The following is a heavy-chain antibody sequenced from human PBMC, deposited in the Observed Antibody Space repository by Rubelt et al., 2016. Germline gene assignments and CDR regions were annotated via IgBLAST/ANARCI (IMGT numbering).Heavy chain of an antibody. CDR3: ARTQTETEPDY. J-gene: IGHJ4*02. Sequence: QVTLRESGPALVKPTQTLTLTCTFSGFSLSTSGMCVSWIRQPPAKALEWLALIDWDDDTYSSTSLRTRLTISKDTSKNQVVLTMTDMDPVDTATYYCARTQTETEPDYWGQGTLVTVSS. CDR1: GFSLSTSGMC. D-gene: IGHD1-1*01. CDR2: IDWDDDT. V-gene: IGHV2-70*01.